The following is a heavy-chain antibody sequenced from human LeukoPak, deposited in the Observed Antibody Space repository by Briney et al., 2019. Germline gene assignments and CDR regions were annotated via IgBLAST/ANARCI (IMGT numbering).Heavy chain of an antibody. D-gene: IGHD1-26*01. J-gene: IGHJ3*02. V-gene: IGHV4-59*01. Sequence: PSETLSLTCTVSSGSIRSYYWSWIRQPPGRGLEWIGYIYYSGSTKYNPSLKSRVSISVDTSKNQFSLKLNSVTAADTAVYYCASSNTGSYNDAFDIWGQGTMVTVSS. CDR3: ASSNTGSYNDAFDI. CDR2: IYYSGST. CDR1: SGSIRSYY.